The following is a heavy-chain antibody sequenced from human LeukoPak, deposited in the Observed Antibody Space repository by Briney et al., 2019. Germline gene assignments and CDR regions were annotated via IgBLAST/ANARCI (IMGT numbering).Heavy chain of an antibody. V-gene: IGHV3-33*01. CDR2: IWYDGSNK. CDR3: ARGRGSGWYDAFDI. J-gene: IGHJ3*02. Sequence: GRSLRLSCAASGFTFSSHGMHWVRQAPGKGLEWVAVIWYDGSNKFYADSVRGRFTISRDNSKNTLYMQMNSLRAEDTAVYYCARGRGSGWYDAFDIWGQGTMVTVSS. CDR1: GFTFSSHG. D-gene: IGHD6-19*01.